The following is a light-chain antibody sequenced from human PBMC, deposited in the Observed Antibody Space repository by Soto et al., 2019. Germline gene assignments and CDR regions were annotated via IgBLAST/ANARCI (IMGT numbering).Light chain of an antibody. CDR2: DAS. Sequence: DIQMTQSPSSLSASVGDRVTITCQASQDISTYLNWYQHKSGKAPKLLIYDASNLETGVPSRFSGSGSGTDFTLTINSLQPEDLATYYCLQVKSFPRTFGQGTKVELK. V-gene: IGKV1-33*01. J-gene: IGKJ1*01. CDR3: LQVKSFPRT. CDR1: QDISTY.